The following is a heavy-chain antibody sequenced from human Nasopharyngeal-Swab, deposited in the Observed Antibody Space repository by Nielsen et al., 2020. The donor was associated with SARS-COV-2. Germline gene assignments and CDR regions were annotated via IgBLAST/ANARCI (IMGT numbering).Heavy chain of an antibody. D-gene: IGHD3-22*01. CDR3: ARTNDYYDSSGYPY. J-gene: IGHJ4*02. CDR2: ISSSSSTI. CDR1: GFMFSDYS. Sequence: GESLKISCEGFGFMFSDYSLNWVRQAPGKGLEWVSYISSSSSTIYYADSVKGRFTISRDNAKNSLYLQMNSLRAEDTAVYYCARTNDYYDSSGYPYWGQGTLVTVSS. V-gene: IGHV3-48*04.